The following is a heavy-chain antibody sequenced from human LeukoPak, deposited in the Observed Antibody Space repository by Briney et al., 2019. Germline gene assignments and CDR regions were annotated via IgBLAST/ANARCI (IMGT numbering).Heavy chain of an antibody. Sequence: GGSLRLSCAASGFTFSSYGMHWVRQAPGKGLEWVAVISYDGSNKYYADSVKGRFTISRDNSKNTLYLQMNSLRAEDTAVYYCARAAGSSGGGWFDPWGQGTLVTVSS. J-gene: IGHJ5*02. CDR2: ISYDGSNK. D-gene: IGHD6-19*01. CDR1: GFTFSSYG. V-gene: IGHV3-30*03. CDR3: ARAAGSSGGGWFDP.